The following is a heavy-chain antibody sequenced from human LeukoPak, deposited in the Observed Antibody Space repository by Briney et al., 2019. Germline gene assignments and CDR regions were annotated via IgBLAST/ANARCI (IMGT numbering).Heavy chain of an antibody. V-gene: IGHV4-39*01. Sequence: SETLSLTCPVSGGSISSSSYYWGWIRQPPGKGLEWIGSIYYSGSTYYNPSLKSRVTISVDTSKNQFSLKLSSVTAADTAMYYCARPRVGVGGSVDYWGQGTLVTVSS. CDR3: ARPRVGVGGSVDY. D-gene: IGHD3-16*01. CDR1: GGSISSSSYY. J-gene: IGHJ4*02. CDR2: IYYSGST.